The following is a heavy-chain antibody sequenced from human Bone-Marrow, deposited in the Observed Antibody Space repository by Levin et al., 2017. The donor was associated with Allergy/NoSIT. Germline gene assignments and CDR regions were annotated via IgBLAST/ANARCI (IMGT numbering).Heavy chain of an antibody. Sequence: ASVKVSCKTSGYTFTGYNINWMRLTPGQGLEWMGWIAPHSGVTKYSQKFQGRVTLTRDTSISTAYMELSSLTSDDTGTYFCARDIAVRDTYYFDFWGQGTLVTVSS. CDR2: IAPHSGVT. V-gene: IGHV1-2*02. CDR3: ARDIAVRDTYYFDF. J-gene: IGHJ4*02. D-gene: IGHD6-19*01. CDR1: GYTFTGYN.